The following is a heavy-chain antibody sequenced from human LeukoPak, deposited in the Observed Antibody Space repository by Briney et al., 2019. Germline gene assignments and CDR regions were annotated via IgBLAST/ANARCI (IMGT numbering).Heavy chain of an antibody. CDR3: ARVKNDRGAGFDN. CDR2: IGTAGDT. D-gene: IGHD3-10*02. Sequence: GGSLRLSCAASGFTFSSYDMHWVRQAAGQGLEWVSAIGTAGDTYYPGSVKGRFTISRENAKNSLYLQMNSLRAGDTAVYYCARVKNDRGAGFDNLGQGEKVTGS. CDR1: GFTFSSYD. V-gene: IGHV3-13*04. J-gene: IGHJ3*02.